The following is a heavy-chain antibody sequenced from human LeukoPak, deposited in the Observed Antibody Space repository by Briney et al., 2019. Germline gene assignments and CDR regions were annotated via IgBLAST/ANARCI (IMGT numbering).Heavy chain of an antibody. Sequence: GGSLRLSCAASGFNVNSYYMSWVRQAPGKGLEWVSVIYSGGSTYYADSVKGRFTISRDNSKNTLYLQMNSLRAEDTAVYYCARGGVVAMYSSTYFDYWGQGTLVTVSS. CDR1: GFNVNSYY. D-gene: IGHD6-13*01. J-gene: IGHJ4*02. V-gene: IGHV3-53*01. CDR2: IYSGGST. CDR3: ARGGVVAMYSSTYFDY.